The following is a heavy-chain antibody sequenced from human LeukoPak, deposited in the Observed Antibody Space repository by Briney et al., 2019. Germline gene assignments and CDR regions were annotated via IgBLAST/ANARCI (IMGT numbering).Heavy chain of an antibody. J-gene: IGHJ5*02. CDR2: INYSGRN. D-gene: IGHD5-12*01. CDR3: ARQGSGYRGWFDP. CDR1: GGSISSNNYY. V-gene: IGHV4-39*01. Sequence: SETLSLTCTVSGGSISSNNYYWGWIRQPPGKGLEWFGSINYSGRNSYNPSLKSRVTISVDTSKNQFSLKLSSVTAADTAVYYCARQGSGYRGWFDPWGQGTLVTVSS.